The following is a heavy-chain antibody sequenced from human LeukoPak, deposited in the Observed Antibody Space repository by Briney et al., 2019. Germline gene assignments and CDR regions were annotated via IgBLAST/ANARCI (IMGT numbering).Heavy chain of an antibody. D-gene: IGHD6-19*01. CDR3: AGDDGSIAVADLDAFDI. CDR2: INPNSGGT. Sequence: ASVKVSCKASGYTFTGYDMHWVRQAPGQGLEWMGWINPNSGGTNYAKKFQGRVTMTRDTSISTDYMEMSRLRSDDTGVYYCAGDDGSIAVADLDAFDIWGQGTMVTVSS. CDR1: GYTFTGYD. V-gene: IGHV1-2*02. J-gene: IGHJ3*02.